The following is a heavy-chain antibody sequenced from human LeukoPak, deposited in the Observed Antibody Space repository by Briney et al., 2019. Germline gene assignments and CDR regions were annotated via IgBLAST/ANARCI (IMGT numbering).Heavy chain of an antibody. J-gene: IGHJ5*02. D-gene: IGHD2-2*01. CDR3: ARNAGYCSSTSCRWFDP. Sequence: FGTANYAQKFQGRVTITTDDSTSTAYMELSSLRSEDTAVYYCARNAGYCSSTSCRWFDPWGQGTLVTVSS. CDR2: FGTA. V-gene: IGHV1-69*05.